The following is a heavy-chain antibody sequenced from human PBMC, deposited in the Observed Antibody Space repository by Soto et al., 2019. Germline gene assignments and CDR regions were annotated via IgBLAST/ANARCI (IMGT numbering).Heavy chain of an antibody. CDR2: ISSSSSTI. J-gene: IGHJ6*02. V-gene: IGHV3-48*01. D-gene: IGHD1-26*01. Sequence: GGSLRLSCAASGFTFSSYSMNWVRQAPGKGLEWVSYISSSSSTIYYADSVKGRFTISRDNAKNSLYLQMNSLRAEDTAAYYCASEGVGATDGGYYYYGMDVWGQGTTVTVSS. CDR3: ASEGVGATDGGYYYYGMDV. CDR1: GFTFSSYS.